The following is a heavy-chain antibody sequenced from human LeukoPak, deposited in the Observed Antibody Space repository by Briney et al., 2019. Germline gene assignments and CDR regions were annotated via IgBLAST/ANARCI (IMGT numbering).Heavy chain of an antibody. V-gene: IGHV4-61*02. CDR3: AREPALGYCSGGSCYSRELYYMDV. J-gene: IGHJ6*03. CDR1: GGSISSGSYY. Sequence: SETLSLTCTVSGGSISSGSYYWSWIRQPAGKGLEWIGRIYTSGSTNYNPSLKSRVTISVDTSKNQFSLKLSSVTAADTAVYYCAREPALGYCSGGSCYSRELYYMDVWGKGTTVTVSS. CDR2: IYTSGST. D-gene: IGHD2-15*01.